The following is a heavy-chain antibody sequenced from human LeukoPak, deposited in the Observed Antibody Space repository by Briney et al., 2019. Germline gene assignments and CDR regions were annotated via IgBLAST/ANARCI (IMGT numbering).Heavy chain of an antibody. CDR3: AKDRGTYFFSDY. CDR2: IRFDGTNK. V-gene: IGHV3-30*02. CDR1: GLTFSRYG. J-gene: IGHJ4*02. Sequence: GGSLRLSCAASGLTFSRYGMYWVRQAPAKGLEWMAYIRFDGTNKYYAESVRGRFTISRDNSKNTLYLQMNSLKPEDAAIYYCAKDRGTYFFSDYWGQGTLVTVSS. D-gene: IGHD1-26*01.